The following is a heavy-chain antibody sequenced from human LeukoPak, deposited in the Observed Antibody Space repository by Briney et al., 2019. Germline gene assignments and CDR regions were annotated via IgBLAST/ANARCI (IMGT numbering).Heavy chain of an antibody. CDR1: GGSIGSYY. Sequence: SETLSLTCTVSGGSIGSYYWSWIRQPAGKGLEWIGRIYTSGSTNYNPSLKSRVTMSVDTSKNQFSMKLSSVTAADTAVYYCARGTHYYDSSGYLYYFDYWGQGTLVTVSS. D-gene: IGHD3-22*01. J-gene: IGHJ4*02. CDR2: IYTSGST. V-gene: IGHV4-4*07. CDR3: ARGTHYYDSSGYLYYFDY.